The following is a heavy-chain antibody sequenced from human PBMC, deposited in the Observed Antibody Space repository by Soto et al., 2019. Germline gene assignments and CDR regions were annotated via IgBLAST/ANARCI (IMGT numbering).Heavy chain of an antibody. D-gene: IGHD2-21*01. CDR1: GGSISSGGYS. J-gene: IGHJ4*02. Sequence: QLQLQESGSGLVNPSQTLFLTCAVSGGSISSGGYSWSWIRQPPGKGLECIGYIYHSGSTYYNPALKSRVTIPGDRSKNQFSLKLSSVSAADTAVYYCARGRPLLWWSQGTLVTVSS. CDR2: IYHSGST. V-gene: IGHV4-30-2*01. CDR3: ARGRPLLW.